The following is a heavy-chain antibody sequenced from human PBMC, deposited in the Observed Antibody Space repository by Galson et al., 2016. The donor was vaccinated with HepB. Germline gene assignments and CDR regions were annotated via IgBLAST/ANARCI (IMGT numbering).Heavy chain of an antibody. CDR2: MFYGGTT. Sequence: SLRLSCAASGFTVSTYYMNWVRQAPGKGLEWVSGMFYGGTTCYADSVEGRFTISRDDSMNTFYLQMNSLTAEDTAVYFCARTSHRECTGTRCVNFRYYYYYMDVWGKGTTVTVSS. CDR3: ARTSHRECTGTRCVNFRYYYYYMDV. V-gene: IGHV3-53*01. D-gene: IGHD2-2*01. CDR1: GFTVSTYY. J-gene: IGHJ6*03.